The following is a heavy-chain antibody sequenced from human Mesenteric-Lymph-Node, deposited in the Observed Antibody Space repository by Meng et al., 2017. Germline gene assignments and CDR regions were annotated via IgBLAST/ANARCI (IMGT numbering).Heavy chain of an antibody. CDR1: GGSFSGYY. V-gene: IGHV4-34*01. J-gene: IGHJ6*02. Sequence: SETLSLTCAVYGGSFSGYYWSWIRQPPGKGLEWIGEINHSGSTNYNPSLKGRVTISVDTSKNQFSLKLSSVTAADTAVYYCARGVAARPLNYYYYYGMDVWGQGTTVTVSS. CDR3: ARGVAARPLNYYYYYGMDV. CDR2: INHSGST. D-gene: IGHD6-6*01.